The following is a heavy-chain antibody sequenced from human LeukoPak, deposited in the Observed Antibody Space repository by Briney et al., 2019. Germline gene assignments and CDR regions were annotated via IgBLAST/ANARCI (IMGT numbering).Heavy chain of an antibody. Sequence: SQTLSLTCAISGDSVSSNSAAWNWIRQSPSRGLEWLGRTYYRSRWYNEYALSVKSRISINPDTSKNQFSPQLNPVTPEDTAVYYCARVTEKQYLPFDSWGQGTLVTVSS. CDR1: GDSVSSNSAA. V-gene: IGHV6-1*01. CDR3: ARVTEKQYLPFDS. J-gene: IGHJ4*02. CDR2: TYYRSRWYN. D-gene: IGHD6-19*01.